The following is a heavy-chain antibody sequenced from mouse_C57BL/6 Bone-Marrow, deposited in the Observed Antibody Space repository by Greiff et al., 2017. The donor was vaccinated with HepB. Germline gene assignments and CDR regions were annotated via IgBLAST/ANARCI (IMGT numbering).Heavy chain of an antibody. CDR1: GFTFSSYG. D-gene: IGHD1-1*01. V-gene: IGHV5-6*01. CDR3: ARRSSYPFFDY. Sequence: EVQVVESGGDLVKPGGSLKLSCAASGFTFSSYGMSWVRQTPDKRLEWVATISSGGSYTYYPDSVKGRFTIARDNAKNTLYLQMSSLKSEDTAMYYCARRSSYPFFDYWGQGTTLTVSS. CDR2: ISSGGSYT. J-gene: IGHJ2*01.